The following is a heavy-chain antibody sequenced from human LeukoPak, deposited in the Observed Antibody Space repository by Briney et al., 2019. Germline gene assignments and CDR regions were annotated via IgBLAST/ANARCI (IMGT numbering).Heavy chain of an antibody. D-gene: IGHD3-9*01. CDR2: VYYTGST. V-gene: IGHV4-39*01. Sequence: PSETLSLTCRVSGASVSDSLSYWGWVRQPPGKGLEWVANVYYTGSTYYNPSLKSRVTMSVDTSKNQFSLKMTSVTAADTAIYYCARLTKGRYFDYIFAFWGKGILVTVSS. CDR3: ARLTKGRYFDYIFAF. CDR1: GASVSDSLSY. J-gene: IGHJ4*02.